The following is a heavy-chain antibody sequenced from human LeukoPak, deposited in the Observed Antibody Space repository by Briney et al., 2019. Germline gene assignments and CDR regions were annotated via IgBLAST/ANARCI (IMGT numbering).Heavy chain of an antibody. CDR1: GFTFSSYA. V-gene: IGHV3-23*01. CDR3: ARVDTAMVPPY. Sequence: GGSLRLSCAASGFTFSSYAMSWVRQAPGKGLEWVSAISGSGGGTYYADSVKGRFTISRDNSKNTLYLQMNSLRAEDTAVYYCARVDTAMVPPYWGQGTLVTVSS. J-gene: IGHJ4*02. D-gene: IGHD5-18*01. CDR2: ISGSGGGT.